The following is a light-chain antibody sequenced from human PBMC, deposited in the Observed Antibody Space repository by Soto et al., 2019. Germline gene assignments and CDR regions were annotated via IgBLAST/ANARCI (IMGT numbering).Light chain of an antibody. J-gene: IGLJ1*01. Sequence: QSVLTQPASVSGSPGQSITISCTGTSNYVGGYNYVSWYQQQPGKAPKLIIYEVSHRPSGISNRFSGSKSGNTASLTISGLHVEDEADYYCSSHSATSPYVFGTGTKLTVL. CDR1: SNYVGGYNY. V-gene: IGLV2-14*01. CDR3: SSHSATSPYV. CDR2: EVS.